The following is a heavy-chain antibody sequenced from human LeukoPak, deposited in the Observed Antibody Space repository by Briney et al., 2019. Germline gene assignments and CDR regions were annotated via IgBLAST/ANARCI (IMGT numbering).Heavy chain of an antibody. J-gene: IGHJ3*02. CDR1: GYTFTGYY. V-gene: IGHV1-2*02. Sequence: ASVKVSCKASGYTFTGYYMHWVRQAPGQGLEWMGWINPNSGGTNYAQKFQGRVTMTRDTSISTAYMELSRLRSDDTAVYYCARAGGDGYNYVDAFDIWGQGTMVTVFS. D-gene: IGHD5-24*01. CDR2: INPNSGGT. CDR3: ARAGGDGYNYVDAFDI.